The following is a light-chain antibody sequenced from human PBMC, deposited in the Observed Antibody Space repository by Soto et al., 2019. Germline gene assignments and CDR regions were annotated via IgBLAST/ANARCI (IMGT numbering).Light chain of an antibody. J-gene: IGLJ2*01. CDR1: SSDVGGYNY. V-gene: IGLV2-14*01. CDR3: SSYSSSSTLV. Sequence: QSALTLPASVSGSPGQSITISCTGTSSDVGGYNYVSWYQQHPDKAPKLMIYDVSNRPSGDSNRFSGSKSGNTASLTISGLQAEDEADYYCSSYSSSSTLVFGGGTKVTVL. CDR2: DVS.